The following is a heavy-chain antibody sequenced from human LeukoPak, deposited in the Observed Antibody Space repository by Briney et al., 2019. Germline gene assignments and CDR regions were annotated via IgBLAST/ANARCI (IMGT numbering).Heavy chain of an antibody. CDR3: ARDNSKPYYYDSSGTYYFDY. D-gene: IGHD3-22*01. CDR2: ISYDGSNK. J-gene: IGHJ4*02. V-gene: IGHV3-30-3*01. Sequence: PGRSLRLSCAASGFTFSSYAMHWVRQAPGKGLEWVAVISYDGSNKYYADSVKGRFTISRDNSKNTLYPQMNSLRAEDTAVYYCARDNSKPYYYDSSGTYYFDYWGQGTLVTVSS. CDR1: GFTFSSYA.